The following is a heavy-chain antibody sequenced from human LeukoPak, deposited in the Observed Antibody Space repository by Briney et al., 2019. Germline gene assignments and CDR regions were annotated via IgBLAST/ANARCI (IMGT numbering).Heavy chain of an antibody. Sequence: SETLSLTCTVSGGSISSYYWSWIRQPPGKGLEWIGYIYYSGSTNYNPSLKSRVTISVDTSKNQFSLKLSSVTAADTAVYCCARESMVYGDYVGGWFDPWGQGTLVTVSS. J-gene: IGHJ5*02. CDR3: ARESMVYGDYVGGWFDP. CDR2: IYYSGST. CDR1: GGSISSYY. V-gene: IGHV4-59*01. D-gene: IGHD4-17*01.